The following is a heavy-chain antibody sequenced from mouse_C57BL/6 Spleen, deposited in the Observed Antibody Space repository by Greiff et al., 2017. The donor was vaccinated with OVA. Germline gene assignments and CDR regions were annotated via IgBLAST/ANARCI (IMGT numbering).Heavy chain of an antibody. Sequence: VQLQQPGAELVMPGASVKLSCKASGYTFTSYWMHWVKQRPGQGLEWIGEIDPSDSYTNYNQKFKGKSTLTVDKSSSTAYMQLSSLTSEDSAVYYCARWAYGSSSYYFDYWGQGTTLTVSS. D-gene: IGHD1-1*01. CDR2: IDPSDSYT. J-gene: IGHJ2*01. V-gene: IGHV1-69*01. CDR3: ARWAYGSSSYYFDY. CDR1: GYTFTSYW.